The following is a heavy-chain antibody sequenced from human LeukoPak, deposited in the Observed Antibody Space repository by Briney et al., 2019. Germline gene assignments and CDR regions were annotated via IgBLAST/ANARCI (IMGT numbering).Heavy chain of an antibody. J-gene: IGHJ4*02. D-gene: IGHD2-2*02. V-gene: IGHV3-21*01. CDR2: ISSSSSYI. CDR1: GFTFSSYS. CDR3: ARGRIGGYCSSTSCYTGYYFDY. Sequence: GGSLRLSCAASGFTFSSYSMNWVRQAPGKGLEWVSSISSSSSYIYYADSVKGRFTISRDNAKNALYLQMNSLRAEDTAVYYCARGRIGGYCSSTSCYTGYYFDYWGQGTLVTVSS.